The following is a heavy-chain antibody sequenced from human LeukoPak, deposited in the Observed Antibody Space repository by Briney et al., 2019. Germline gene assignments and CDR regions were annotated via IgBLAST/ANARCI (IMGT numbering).Heavy chain of an antibody. CDR1: GYTFTGYY. CDR2: INPNSGGT. Sequence: ASVKVSCKASGYTFTGYYMHWVRQAPGQGLEWMGWINPNSGGTNYAQKFQGRVTVTRDTSISTAYMELSRLRSDDTAVYYCARGYYDILTGYSALFDYWGQGTLVTVSS. CDR3: ARGYYDILTGYSALFDY. D-gene: IGHD3-9*01. V-gene: IGHV1-2*02. J-gene: IGHJ4*02.